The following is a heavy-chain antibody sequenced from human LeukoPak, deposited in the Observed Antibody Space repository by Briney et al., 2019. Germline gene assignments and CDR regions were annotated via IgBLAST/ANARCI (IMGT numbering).Heavy chain of an antibody. J-gene: IGHJ4*02. CDR3: AKDPRAQYCSSTSCSHYDY. D-gene: IGHD2-2*01. Sequence: GGSLRLSCAASGFTFSSYAISWVRQAPGKGLEWVSAISGSGGSTYYADSVKGRFTISRDNSKNTLYLQMNSLRAEDTAVYYCAKDPRAQYCSSTSCSHYDYWGQGTLVTDSS. CDR2: ISGSGGST. V-gene: IGHV3-23*01. CDR1: GFTFSSYA.